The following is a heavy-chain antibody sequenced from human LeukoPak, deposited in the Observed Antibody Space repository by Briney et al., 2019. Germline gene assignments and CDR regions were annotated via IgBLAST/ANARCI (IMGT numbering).Heavy chain of an antibody. Sequence: PGGSLRLSCAASGFTFSSNWMSWVRQAPGKGLEWVGRIKGKTDGGTTDYAAPGKGRFTISRDDSKNTLYLQMNSLKTEDTAVYYCTTDLRTEYQLLIDYWGQGTLVTVSS. V-gene: IGHV3-15*01. J-gene: IGHJ4*02. CDR1: GFTFSSNW. CDR3: TTDLRTEYQLLIDY. CDR2: IKGKTDGGTT. D-gene: IGHD2-2*01.